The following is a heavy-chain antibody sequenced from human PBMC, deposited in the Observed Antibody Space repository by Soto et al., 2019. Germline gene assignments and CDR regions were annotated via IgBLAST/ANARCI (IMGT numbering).Heavy chain of an antibody. V-gene: IGHV3-48*03. CDR3: ARGAGSYPIRMDV. CDR1: GFTFSSYE. J-gene: IGHJ6*02. D-gene: IGHD3-10*01. CDR2: ICSSGTTI. Sequence: DVQLVESGGGLVQPGGSLRLSGAVSGFTFSSYEMKWVRQAPGKGLEWVSYICSSGTTIHYADSVKGRFTISRDNAKNSLILQMNRLRAEDTAVYYCARGAGSYPIRMDVWGQGTTVTVSS.